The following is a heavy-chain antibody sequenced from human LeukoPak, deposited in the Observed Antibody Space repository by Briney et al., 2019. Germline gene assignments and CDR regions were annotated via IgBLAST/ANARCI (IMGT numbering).Heavy chain of an antibody. CDR2: ISAYNGNT. CDR1: GYTFTSYG. J-gene: IGHJ5*02. V-gene: IGHV1-18*01. CDR3: ARGIGPEPSSNWFDP. D-gene: IGHD1-14*01. Sequence: GASVKVSCKASGYTFTSYGISWVRQAPGQGLEWMGWISAYNGNTNYAQKLQGRVTMTTDTSTSTAYMELRSLRSDDTAVYYCARGIGPEPSSNWFDPWGQGTLVTVSS.